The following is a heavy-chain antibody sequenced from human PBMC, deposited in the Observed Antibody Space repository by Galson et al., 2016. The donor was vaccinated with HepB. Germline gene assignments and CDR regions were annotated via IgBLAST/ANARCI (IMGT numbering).Heavy chain of an antibody. J-gene: IGHJ4*02. CDR1: GYSINSGYF. V-gene: IGHV4-38-2*01. Sequence: SETLSLTCVVSGYSINSGYFWGWFRQPPGKGLEWIGSLSHTGTTYYNPSHKSRVTISVDTSKDQFSLNLSSVTAADTAVYYCARGGGHCVRTKCAPVIFWGQGTQVTVSA. D-gene: IGHD2-21*01. CDR3: ARGGGHCVRTKCAPVIF. CDR2: LSHTGTT.